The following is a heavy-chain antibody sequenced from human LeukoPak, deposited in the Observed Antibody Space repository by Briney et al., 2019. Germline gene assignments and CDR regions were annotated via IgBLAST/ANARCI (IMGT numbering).Heavy chain of an antibody. CDR2: MSPSGTT. J-gene: IGHJ4*02. CDR1: GDSVSSSSYY. V-gene: IGHV4-61*01. CDR3: ARGQDDRSGTFDY. D-gene: IGHD3-22*01. Sequence: PSETLSLTCTVSGDSVSSSSYYLSWIRQPPGKGLDWITYMSPSGTTKYNPSLKSRITTSVDTSSTQFSLRLSSVTAAGTAVYYCARGQDDRSGTFDYWGQGTLVTVSS.